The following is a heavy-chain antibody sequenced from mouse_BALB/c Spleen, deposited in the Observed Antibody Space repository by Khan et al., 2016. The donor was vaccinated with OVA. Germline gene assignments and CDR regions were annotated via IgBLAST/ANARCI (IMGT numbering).Heavy chain of an antibody. D-gene: IGHD1-1*01. V-gene: IGHV1-7*01. CDR2: INPRTGYT. J-gene: IGHJ3*01. CDR1: GYTFTSYW. Sequence: VQLQQSGAELAKPGASVKMSCKASGYTFTSYWMHWVKQRPGQGLEWIGYINPRTGYTEYNQKFKDKATLTADKYSNTAYLPLSSLTTEDSAVYYCVNHCSRSAGFSYWGQGTLVTVA. CDR3: VNHCSRSAGFSY.